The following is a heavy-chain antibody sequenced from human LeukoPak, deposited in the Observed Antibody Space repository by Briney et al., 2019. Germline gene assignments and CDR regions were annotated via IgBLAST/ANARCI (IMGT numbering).Heavy chain of an antibody. Sequence: GGSLRLSCAASGFTFSSYAMHWVRQAPGKGLEWVAVIWSDGSNKYYADSVKGRFTISRDNSKNTLYLQMNSLRAEDTAVYYCARDSSSGWFDAFDIWGQGTMVTVS. CDR1: GFTFSSYA. J-gene: IGHJ3*02. V-gene: IGHV3-33*08. CDR3: ARDSSSGWFDAFDI. CDR2: IWSDGSNK. D-gene: IGHD6-19*01.